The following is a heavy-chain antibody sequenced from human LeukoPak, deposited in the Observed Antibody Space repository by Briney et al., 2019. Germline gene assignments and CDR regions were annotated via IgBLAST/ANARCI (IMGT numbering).Heavy chain of an antibody. CDR1: GVSISSSSYC. Sequence: SETLSLTCTVSGVSISSSSYCWGWIRQPPGKGLEWIGGLCYSGNTYYNTSLKSRVTISGDTSKNQFSLKVTSVTAADTAVYYCARQRKYRGGACPRHYYYYMDVWGKGTTVTVSS. D-gene: IGHD2-21*02. CDR2: LCYSGNT. CDR3: ARQRKYRGGACPRHYYYYMDV. J-gene: IGHJ6*03. V-gene: IGHV4-39*07.